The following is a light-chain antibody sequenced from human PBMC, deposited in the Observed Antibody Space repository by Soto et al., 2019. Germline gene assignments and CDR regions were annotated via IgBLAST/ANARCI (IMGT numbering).Light chain of an antibody. Sequence: STLSASVGDTVTVTCRASQSVSGWLAWYQQKPGETPKLLIYDASALPRGVPSRFSGSGSGTKFTLTIASLQPDDFATYYCQQYETFSGTFGPGTKVDIK. V-gene: IGKV1-5*01. CDR1: QSVSGW. CDR3: QQYETFSGT. J-gene: IGKJ1*01. CDR2: DAS.